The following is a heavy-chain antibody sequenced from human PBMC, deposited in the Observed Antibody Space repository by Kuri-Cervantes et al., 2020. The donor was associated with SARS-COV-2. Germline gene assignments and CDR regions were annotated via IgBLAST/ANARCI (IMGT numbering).Heavy chain of an antibody. D-gene: IGHD6-19*01. V-gene: IGHV3-11*04. CDR3: ARAAVALIKYYYYYYMDV. Sequence: GESLKISCAASGFTFNDYCMGWIRQAPGKGLEWVSYISSSSSTIYYADSVKGRFTISRDNAKNSLYLQMNSLGAEDTAVYYCARAAVALIKYYYYYYMDVWGKGTTVTVSS. CDR2: ISSSSSTI. CDR1: GFTFNDYC. J-gene: IGHJ6*03.